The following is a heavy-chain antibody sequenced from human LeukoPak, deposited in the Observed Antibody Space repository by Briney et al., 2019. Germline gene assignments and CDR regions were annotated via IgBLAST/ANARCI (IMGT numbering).Heavy chain of an antibody. D-gene: IGHD3-22*01. CDR2: IKKDGSEK. V-gene: IGHV3-7*01. Sequence: GGSLRLSCAGSEFTFSSTWMSWVRQAPGKGLEWVANIKKDGSEKNYVDSVKGRFTISRDNAKNSLYLQMNSLRAEDTAVYYCARDTYLYDSDSYPSLDSWGQGTLVTVSS. CDR1: EFTFSSTW. J-gene: IGHJ4*02. CDR3: ARDTYLYDSDSYPSLDS.